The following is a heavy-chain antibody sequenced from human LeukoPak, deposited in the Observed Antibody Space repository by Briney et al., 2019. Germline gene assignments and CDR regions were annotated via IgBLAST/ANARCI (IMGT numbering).Heavy chain of an antibody. CDR1: GFTFSNYA. Sequence: GGSLRLSCAASGFTFSNYAMSWLRQAPEKGLEWVGRIKSKTDGGTTDLAAPVKGRFTISRDDSINTLFLQMNSLKTEDTAVYYCSRYCSGTSCYAGWFSRGQGTLVTVSS. CDR3: SRYCSGTSCYAGWFS. CDR2: IKSKTDGGTT. V-gene: IGHV3-15*01. J-gene: IGHJ4*02. D-gene: IGHD2-2*01.